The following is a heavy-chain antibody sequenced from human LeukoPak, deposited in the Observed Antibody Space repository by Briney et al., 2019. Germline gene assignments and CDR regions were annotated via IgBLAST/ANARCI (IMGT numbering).Heavy chain of an antibody. CDR2: IKEDGGDK. D-gene: IGHD2/OR15-2a*01. CDR3: ARDTFRGDLDY. J-gene: IGHJ4*02. CDR1: EFIFSNCW. Sequence: GGSLRLSCEASEFIFSNCWMSWVRQAPGRGLEWVANIKEDGGDKYYVDSVKGRFTISRDNAKRSLYLQMSSLRAEDTAVYYWARDTFRGDLDYWGQGTLDTVSS. V-gene: IGHV3-7*01.